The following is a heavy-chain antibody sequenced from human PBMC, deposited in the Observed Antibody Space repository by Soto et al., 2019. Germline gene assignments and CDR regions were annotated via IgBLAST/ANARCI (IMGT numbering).Heavy chain of an antibody. CDR2: ISGSGAST. CDR3: AKGVPGIAVAGTGYFQH. CDR1: GFTFSSYA. Sequence: EVQLLESGGGLVQPGGSLRLSCAASGFTFSSYAMSWVRQAPGKGLEWVSAISGSGASTYYADSVKGRFTISRDNSKNTLYLQMNSLRAEDTAVYYCAKGVPGIAVAGTGYFQHWGQGTLVTVSS. J-gene: IGHJ1*01. D-gene: IGHD6-19*01. V-gene: IGHV3-23*01.